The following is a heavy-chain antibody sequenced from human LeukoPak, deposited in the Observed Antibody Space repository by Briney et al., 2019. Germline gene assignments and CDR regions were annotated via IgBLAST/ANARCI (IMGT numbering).Heavy chain of an antibody. CDR3: ASCSSPSCYYLGYYGMDV. CDR1: GGSISGSSYY. CDR2: IYYSGST. V-gene: IGHV4-39*01. J-gene: IGHJ6*02. D-gene: IGHD2-2*01. Sequence: SETLSLTCTVSGGSISGSSYYWGWIRQPPGKGLEWIGSIYYSGSTYYNPSLKSRVTISVDTSKNQFSLKLSSVTAADTAVYYCASCSSPSCYYLGYYGMDVWGQGTTVTVSS.